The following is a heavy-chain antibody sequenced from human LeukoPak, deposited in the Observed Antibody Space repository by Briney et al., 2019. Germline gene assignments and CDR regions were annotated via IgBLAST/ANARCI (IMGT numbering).Heavy chain of an antibody. CDR1: GYTFTDYY. D-gene: IGHD1-14*01. V-gene: IGHV1-2*02. J-gene: IGHJ4*02. CDR2: INPNSGGT. Sequence: GASVKVSCKASGYTFTDYYIHWVRQAPGQGLEWMGWINPNSGGTNYTQKFQDRVTMTRDTSISTAYLELNRLTSDDTAVYYCARVLARYGNLDYWGQGILVAVSS. CDR3: ARVLARYGNLDY.